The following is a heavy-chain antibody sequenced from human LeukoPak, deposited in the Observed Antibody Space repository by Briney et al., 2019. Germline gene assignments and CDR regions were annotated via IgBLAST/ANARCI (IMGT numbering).Heavy chain of an antibody. CDR2: IDYSGST. CDR3: ARHRSSGQYSDYYYFDY. V-gene: IGHV4-59*08. CDR1: GGSISSFY. J-gene: IGHJ4*02. Sequence: SETLSLTCTVSGGSISSFYWSWIRQPPGKGLQWLGYIDYSGSTNSNPSLRSRVTISVDTSKNQFSLKLSSVSAADTAVYYCARHRSSGQYSDYYYFDYWGQGTLVTVSS. D-gene: IGHD4-11*01.